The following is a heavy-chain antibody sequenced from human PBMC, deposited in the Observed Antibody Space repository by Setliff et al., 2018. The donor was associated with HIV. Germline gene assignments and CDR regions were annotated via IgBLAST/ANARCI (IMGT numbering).Heavy chain of an antibody. Sequence: KASETLSLTCTVSGGSLRRGNYYWSWIRQPAGEGLEWIGHISSTGSTNYNPSLKNRVTLSLDTSMNQFSLKLRSVFAGDTAVYFCVRDPGYSSGWSGTTFDYWGQGTLVTVSS. CDR3: VRDPGYSSGWSGTTFDY. V-gene: IGHV4-61*09. D-gene: IGHD6-19*01. CDR2: ISSTGST. CDR1: GGSLRRGNYY. J-gene: IGHJ4*02.